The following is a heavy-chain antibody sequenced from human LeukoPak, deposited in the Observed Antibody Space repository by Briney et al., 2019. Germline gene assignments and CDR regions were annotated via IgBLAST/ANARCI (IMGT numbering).Heavy chain of an antibody. V-gene: IGHV3-64D*09. D-gene: IGHD2-15*01. CDR3: VRGYSLGPYGMDV. Sequence: GESLRLSCSASGFPFSSYAMHWVRQAPAKGLEYVPANSDCGGSTYYADSVKGRFTISRDNSKNTLYLQMSSLRAADTAVYFCVRGYSLGPYGMDVWGQGTTVTVSS. CDR2: NSDCGGST. J-gene: IGHJ6*02. CDR1: GFPFSSYA.